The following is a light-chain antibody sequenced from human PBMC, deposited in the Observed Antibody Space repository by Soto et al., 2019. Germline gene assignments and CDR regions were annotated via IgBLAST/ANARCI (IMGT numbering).Light chain of an antibody. CDR3: ETWDSNTHTV. J-gene: IGLJ3*02. V-gene: IGLV4-60*02. CDR2: LEGSGSY. Sequence: QSVLTQSSSASASLGSSVKLTCTLSSGHSSYIIAWHQQQPGKAPRYLMKLEGSGSYNKGSGVPDRFSGSSSGADRHLTICNLQFEDEADYYCETWDSNTHTVFGGGTKLTVL. CDR1: SGHSSYI.